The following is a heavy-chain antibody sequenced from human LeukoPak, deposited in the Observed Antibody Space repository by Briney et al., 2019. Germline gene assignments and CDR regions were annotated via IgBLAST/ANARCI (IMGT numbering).Heavy chain of an antibody. J-gene: IGHJ4*02. CDR3: AREEGATQDAN. CDR1: GFSISSGYY. D-gene: IGHD1-26*01. V-gene: IGHV4-38-2*02. CDR2: VYHTGGT. Sequence: SETLSLTCTVSGFSISSGYYWAWIRQPPGKGLDWIGSVYHTGGTYYNPSLKSRVTISVDTSRNQFSLRLSSVTAADTAVYYCAREEGATQDANWGQGTLVLVSS.